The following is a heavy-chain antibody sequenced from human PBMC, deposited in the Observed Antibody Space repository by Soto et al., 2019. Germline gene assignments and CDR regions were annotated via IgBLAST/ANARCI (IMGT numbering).Heavy chain of an antibody. CDR1: GGSFSGYY. D-gene: IGHD3-10*01. CDR3: ARGLVLWYGELSRRGDHYYYMDV. Sequence: QVQLQQWGAGLLKPSETLSLTCAVYGGSFSGYYWCWIRQPPGKGLEWIGEINHSGSTNYNPSPTKAGTISEDTTQNHFCLRLSTVPAAETAVYYCARGLVLWYGELSRRGDHYYYMDVWGKGTTVTVSS. J-gene: IGHJ6*03. V-gene: IGHV4-34*01. CDR2: INHSGST.